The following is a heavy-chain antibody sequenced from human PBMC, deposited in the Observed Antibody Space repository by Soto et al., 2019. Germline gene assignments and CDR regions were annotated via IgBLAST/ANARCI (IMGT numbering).Heavy chain of an antibody. CDR3: ARDPGTYSGSYRY. V-gene: IGHV1-18*04. J-gene: IGHJ4*02. CDR1: GYTFTTYD. D-gene: IGHD1-26*01. CDR2: ISAYNGNT. Sequence: ASVKVSCKASGYTFTTYDISWVRQAPGQGLEWMGWISAYNGNTKYAQKLQGRVTMTTDTSSSTAYMELRSLISDDTAVYYCARDPGTYSGSYRYWGQGTLVTVSS.